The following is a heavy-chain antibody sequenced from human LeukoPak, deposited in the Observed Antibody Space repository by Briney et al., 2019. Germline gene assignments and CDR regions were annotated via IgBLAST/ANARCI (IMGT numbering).Heavy chain of an antibody. D-gene: IGHD3-22*01. J-gene: IGHJ4*02. CDR2: IYYSGST. Sequence: SETLSLTCTVSGGSISSYYWSWIRQPPGKGLEWIGYIYYSGSTNYNPSLKSQVTISVGTSKNQFSLKLSSVTAADTAVYYCARVTGYMIEDYFDYWGQGTLVTVSS. CDR3: ARVTGYMIEDYFDY. CDR1: GGSISSYY. V-gene: IGHV4-59*01.